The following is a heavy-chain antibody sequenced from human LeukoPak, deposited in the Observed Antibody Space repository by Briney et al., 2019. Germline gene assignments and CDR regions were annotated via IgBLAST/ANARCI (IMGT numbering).Heavy chain of an antibody. V-gene: IGHV3-7*01. CDR3: ASLNNDDY. CDR2: IKNDGSKK. J-gene: IGHJ4*02. CDR1: GFTFSDYA. Sequence: GDSLRLSCRGSGFTFSDYAMAWVRQAPGKGLEWVANIKNDGSKKYYADSVKGRFTISRDNAKNSLYLQMNSLRVEDTAVYYCASLNNDDYWGQGTLVTVPS. D-gene: IGHD1-1*01.